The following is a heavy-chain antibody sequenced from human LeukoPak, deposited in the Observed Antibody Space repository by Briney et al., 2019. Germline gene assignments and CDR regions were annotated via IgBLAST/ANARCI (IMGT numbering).Heavy chain of an antibody. J-gene: IGHJ4*02. D-gene: IGHD3-10*01. V-gene: IGHV3-23*01. CDR2: ISGSGHTT. CDR1: GVSGVTFSNYA. CDR3: VEGIFDY. Sequence: GASLRLSCAASGVSGVTFSNYALNWVRQAPGKGLEWVSDISGSGHTTNYADSVKGWFSISRDNSKTTLYLQMSSLRVEDTAVYYCVEGIFDYWGQGTLVTVSS.